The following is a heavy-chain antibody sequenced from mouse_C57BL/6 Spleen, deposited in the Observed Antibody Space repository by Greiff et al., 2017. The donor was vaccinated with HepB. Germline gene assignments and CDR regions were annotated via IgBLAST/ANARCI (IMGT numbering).Heavy chain of an antibody. CDR3: ARPGRGYFDV. Sequence: EVQLQESGGGLVKPGGSLKLSCAASGFTFSDYGMHWVRQAPEKGLEWVAYISSGSSTIYYADTVKGRFTISRDNAKNTLFLQMTSLRSEDTAMYYCARPGRGYFDVWGTGTTVTVSS. CDR1: GFTFSDYG. D-gene: IGHD4-1*01. V-gene: IGHV5-17*01. CDR2: ISSGSSTI. J-gene: IGHJ1*03.